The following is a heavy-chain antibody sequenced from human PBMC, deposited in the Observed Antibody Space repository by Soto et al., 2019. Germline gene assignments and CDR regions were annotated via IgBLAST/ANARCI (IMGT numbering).Heavy chain of an antibody. CDR2: ISVYNGNA. J-gene: IGHJ5*02. Sequence: QVQLVQSGGEVKKPGASVKVSCKASGYGFSSYGISWVRQAPGQGLEWMGWISVYNGNANYAQKFQGRVTMTTDTSRSTAYMELRSLTSDDTAVYYCARGGAHPWFDPWGQGTLVTVSS. D-gene: IGHD3-10*01. CDR1: GYGFSSYG. CDR3: ARGGAHPWFDP. V-gene: IGHV1-18*01.